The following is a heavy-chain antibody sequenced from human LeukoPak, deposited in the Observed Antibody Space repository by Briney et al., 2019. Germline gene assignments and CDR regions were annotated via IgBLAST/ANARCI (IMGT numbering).Heavy chain of an antibody. V-gene: IGHV3-49*03. D-gene: IGHD5/OR15-5a*01. J-gene: IGHJ4*02. Sequence: QTGGSLRLSCTASGFTFGDYAMSWFRQAPGKGLEWVGFIRSKAYGGTAEYAASVKGRFTISRDDSKSIAYLQMNSLKTEDTAVYYCTREIRSTAQIFDYWGQGTLVTVSS. CDR3: TREIRSTAQIFDY. CDR2: IRSKAYGGTA. CDR1: GFTFGDYA.